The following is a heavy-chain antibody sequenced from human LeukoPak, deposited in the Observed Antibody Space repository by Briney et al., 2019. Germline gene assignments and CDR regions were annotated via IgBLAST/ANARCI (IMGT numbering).Heavy chain of an antibody. CDR3: ASSRVYGYHDY. CDR2: ITGSVDAT. V-gene: IGHV3-23*01. Sequence: GGSLRLSCTASGFTFSSYPMYWVRQAPGKGLEWVSAITGSVDATYYAESMKGRFTLSRDNSKNTLYLQMNSLRAEDTAVYYCASSRVYGYHDYWGQGTLVTVFS. D-gene: IGHD5-18*01. CDR1: GFTFSSYP. J-gene: IGHJ4*02.